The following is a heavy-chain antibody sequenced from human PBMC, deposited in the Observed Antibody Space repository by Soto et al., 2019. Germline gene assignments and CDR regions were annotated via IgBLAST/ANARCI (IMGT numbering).Heavy chain of an antibody. J-gene: IGHJ4*02. CDR3: ATSYDSSGYDY. CDR2: LSGSGIST. Sequence: GGSLRLSCAASGFTFSSYATSWVRQAPGKGLEWVSALSGSGISTYYADTVKGRFTISRDNSRNTLYLQMNSLRAEDTAVYYCATSYDSSGYDYWRQGTLVTVSS. V-gene: IGHV3-23*01. D-gene: IGHD3-22*01. CDR1: GFTFSSYA.